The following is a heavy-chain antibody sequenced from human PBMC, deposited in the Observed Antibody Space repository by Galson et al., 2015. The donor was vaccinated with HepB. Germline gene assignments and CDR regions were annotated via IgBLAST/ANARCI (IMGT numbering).Heavy chain of an antibody. CDR3: AKCSSSSNYYYGMDV. CDR1: GFSFSNYW. V-gene: IGHV3-7*01. D-gene: IGHD6-6*01. J-gene: IGHJ6*02. Sequence: SLRLSCAASGFSFSNYWMTWVRQSPEKGLEWVANIKHDGTNKYYADSVKGRFTISRDNSENTLYLQMNSLRPEDAAVYHCAKCSSSSNYYYGMDVWGQGTTVTVSS. CDR2: IKHDGTNK.